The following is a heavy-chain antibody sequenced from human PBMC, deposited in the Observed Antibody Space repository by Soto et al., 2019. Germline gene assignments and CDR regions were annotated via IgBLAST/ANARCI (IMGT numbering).Heavy chain of an antibody. CDR3: ARDKYHNYDYVWGSYRPNLYYFDY. CDR2: ISAYNGNT. Sequence: QVQLVQSGAEVKKPGASVKVSCKASGYTFTSYGISWVRQAPGQGLEWMGWISAYNGNTNYAQKLQGRVTMTTDTSTSTAYMELRSLRSDDTAVYYCARDKYHNYDYVWGSYRPNLYYFDYWGQGTLVTVSS. CDR1: GYTFTSYG. J-gene: IGHJ4*02. V-gene: IGHV1-18*04. D-gene: IGHD3-16*02.